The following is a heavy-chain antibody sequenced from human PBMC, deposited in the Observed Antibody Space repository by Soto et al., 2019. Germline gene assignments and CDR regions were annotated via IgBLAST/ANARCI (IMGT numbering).Heavy chain of an antibody. CDR2: IWYDGSNK. CDR3: ARDIGSCGYYPSDY. J-gene: IGHJ4*02. D-gene: IGHD3-22*01. Sequence: GGSLRLSCAASGFTFSSYGMHWVRQAPGKGLEWVAVIWYDGSNKYYADSVKGRFTISRDNSKNTLYLQMNSLRAEDTAVYYCARDIGSCGYYPSDYCGQRTLVTVSS. V-gene: IGHV3-33*01. CDR1: GFTFSSYG.